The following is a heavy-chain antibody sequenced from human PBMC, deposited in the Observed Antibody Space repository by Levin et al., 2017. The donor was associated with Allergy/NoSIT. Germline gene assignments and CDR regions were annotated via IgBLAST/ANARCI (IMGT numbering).Heavy chain of an antibody. V-gene: IGHV3-7*01. CDR1: GFTFSNYW. Sequence: TGGSLRLSCATSGFTFSNYWVTWVRQAPGKGLEWVANIKKDGSEKYYVDSVRGRFSISRDNAQNSLYLQMDSLRAEDTAVYYCARGYGSGSCLDFWGQGTLVTVSS. CDR2: IKKDGSEK. J-gene: IGHJ4*02. D-gene: IGHD3-10*01. CDR3: ARGYGSGSCLDF.